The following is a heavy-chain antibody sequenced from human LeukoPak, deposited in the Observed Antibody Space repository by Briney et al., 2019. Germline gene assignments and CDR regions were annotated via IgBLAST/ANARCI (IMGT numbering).Heavy chain of an antibody. Sequence: SGPTLVNPTQTLTLTCTFSGFSLSTSGVGVGWIRQPPGKALECLALIYWNDDKRYSPSLKSRLTITKDTSKNQVVLTMTNMDPVDTATHYCAHVGSRGYYSDYWGQGTLVTVSS. V-gene: IGHV2-5*01. J-gene: IGHJ4*02. CDR2: IYWNDDK. CDR1: GFSLSTSGVG. D-gene: IGHD6-13*01. CDR3: AHVGSRGYYSDY.